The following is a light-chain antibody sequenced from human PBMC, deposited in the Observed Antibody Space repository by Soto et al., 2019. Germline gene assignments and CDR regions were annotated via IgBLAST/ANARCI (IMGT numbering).Light chain of an antibody. CDR2: GDR. V-gene: IGLV1-40*01. CDR1: SSNIGAGYE. J-gene: IGLJ7*01. Sequence: QSVLTQPPSVSGAPGQRVTISCTGSSSNIGAGYEVHWYQQLPGTAPKLLIYGDRYRPSGVPDRFSGSKSVTSVSLAITGLQAEDEADYHCQSYDSSLSGMVFGGGTQLTVL. CDR3: QSYDSSLSGMV.